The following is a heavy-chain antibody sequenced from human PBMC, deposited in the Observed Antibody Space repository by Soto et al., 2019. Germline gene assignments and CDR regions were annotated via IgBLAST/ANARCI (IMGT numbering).Heavy chain of an antibody. D-gene: IGHD5-18*01. Sequence: PSETLSLTCAVSGGSIDTAGYSWSWIRQPPGKGLEWIGYIRHSGPYYNPSLKTRVTISLDRSKNQFSLYLSSVTAADTAVIYCARGVGGYSYGGLDSWGQGTLVTVSS. J-gene: IGHJ5*01. CDR3: ARGVGGYSYGGLDS. CDR1: GGSIDTAGYS. CDR2: IRHSGP. V-gene: IGHV4-30-2*01.